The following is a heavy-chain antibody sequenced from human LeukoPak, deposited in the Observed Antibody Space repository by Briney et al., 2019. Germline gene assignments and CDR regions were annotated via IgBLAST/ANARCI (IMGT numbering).Heavy chain of an antibody. CDR1: GIIFSSYE. CDR3: ARDMEPDAFDI. D-gene: IGHD1-26*01. J-gene: IGHJ3*02. Sequence: GGPLRLSCAAAGIIFSSYEMNWVRQATGKGLEWVSYISSSGSSIYYADSVKGRFTISRDNAKNSLYLQMNSLRAEDTAVYYCARDMEPDAFDIWGQGTMVTVSS. V-gene: IGHV3-48*03. CDR2: ISSSGSSI.